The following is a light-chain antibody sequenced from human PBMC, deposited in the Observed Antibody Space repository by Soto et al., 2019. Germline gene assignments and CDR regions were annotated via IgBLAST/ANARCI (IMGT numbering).Light chain of an antibody. CDR3: AAWDDSLNGRV. J-gene: IGLJ1*01. CDR1: SSDFAVYNY. Sequence: QSVLTQPASVSGSPGQSITISCTGTSSDFAVYNYVSWYQVHPGKAPKLMIYAVSTRTSGVSNRFSGSKSGNTASLTISGLQAEDEADYYCAAWDDSLNGRVFGTGTKLTVL. V-gene: IGLV2-14*01. CDR2: AVS.